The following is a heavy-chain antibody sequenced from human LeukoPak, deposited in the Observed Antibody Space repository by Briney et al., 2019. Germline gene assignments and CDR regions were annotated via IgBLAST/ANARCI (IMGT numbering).Heavy chain of an antibody. D-gene: IGHD3-10*01. CDR3: ARADEVLHYFDC. J-gene: IGHJ4*02. CDR1: GGSINSGGYY. V-gene: IGHV4-61*02. Sequence: SQTLSLTCTVSGGSINSGGYYWNWIRQPAGKGLEWIGRIYTSGTTNYNSSLEGRVTMSIDTSNNQFSLNLRSLTAADTAVYYCARADEVLHYFDCWGQGTLVTVSS. CDR2: IYTSGTT.